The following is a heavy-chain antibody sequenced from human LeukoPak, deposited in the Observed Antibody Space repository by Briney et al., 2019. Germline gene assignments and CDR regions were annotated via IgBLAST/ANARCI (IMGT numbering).Heavy chain of an antibody. Sequence: SETLSLTCTVSGGSISSYYWSWIRQPAGKGLEWIGRFYISGSTNYNPSLKSRVTMSVDTSKNQFSLRLNSVTAADTAVYYCARYDYDSSGYYADAFDIWGQGTMVTVSS. CDR1: GGSISSYY. V-gene: IGHV4-4*07. CDR3: ARYDYDSSGYYADAFDI. J-gene: IGHJ3*02. CDR2: FYISGST. D-gene: IGHD3-22*01.